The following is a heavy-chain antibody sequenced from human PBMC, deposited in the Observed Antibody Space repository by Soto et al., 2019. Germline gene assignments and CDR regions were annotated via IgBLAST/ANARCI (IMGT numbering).Heavy chain of an antibody. CDR2: INAGNGNT. V-gene: IGHV1-3*01. Sequence: ASVKVSCKASAGTFSSYAISWVRQAPGQRLEWMGWINAGNGNTKYSQKFQGRVTITRDTSASTAYMELSSLRSEDTAVYYCARSIVVVTALDYWGQGTLVTVSS. J-gene: IGHJ4*02. CDR1: AGTFSSYA. D-gene: IGHD2-21*02. CDR3: ARSIVVVTALDY.